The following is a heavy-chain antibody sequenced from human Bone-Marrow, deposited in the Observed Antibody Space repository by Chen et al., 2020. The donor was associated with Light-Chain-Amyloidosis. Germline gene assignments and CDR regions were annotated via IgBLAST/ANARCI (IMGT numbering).Heavy chain of an antibody. CDR1: GYSISSGYS. J-gene: IGHJ2*01. V-gene: IGHV4-38-2*02. Sequence: QVQLQESGPGLVKPSETLSLTCSVSGYSISSGYSWGWIRQPPGKGLEWIAMINHSGNTYQNPSLKGRVTISVDTSKNRFSLKLGSVIAADTAVYYCARESTRGQVLGESSGYALWGRGTLVTVSS. D-gene: IGHD3-22*01. CDR3: ARESTRGQVLGESSGYAL. CDR2: INHSGNT.